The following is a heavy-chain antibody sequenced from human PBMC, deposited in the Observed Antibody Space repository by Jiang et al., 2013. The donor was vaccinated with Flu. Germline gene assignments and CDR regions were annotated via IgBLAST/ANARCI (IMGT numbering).Heavy chain of an antibody. V-gene: IGHV3-15*07. D-gene: IGHD2-15*01. J-gene: IGHJ6*02. CDR1: GFTFSNAW. CDR3: TTGAPKGSGPYYYYGMDV. Sequence: VQLVESGGGLVKPGGSLRLSCAASGFTFSNAWMNWVRQAPGKGLEWVGRIKSKTDGGTTDYAAPVKGRFTISRDDSKNTLYLQMNSLKTEDTAVYYCTTGAPKGSGPYYYYGMDVWGQGTTVTVSS. CDR2: IKSKTDGGTT.